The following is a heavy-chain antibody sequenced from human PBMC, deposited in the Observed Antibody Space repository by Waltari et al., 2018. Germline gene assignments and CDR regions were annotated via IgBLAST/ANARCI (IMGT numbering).Heavy chain of an antibody. V-gene: IGHV4-39*01. CDR3: ASIAPKHSSGYYLPVY. D-gene: IGHD3-22*01. CDR2: IYYSGST. Sequence: QLQLQESGPGLVKPSETLSLTCTVSGGSISSSSYYWGWIRQPPGEGLEWIGSIYYSGSTYYNPSLKSRVTISVDTSKNQFSLKLSSVTAADTAVYYCASIAPKHSSGYYLPVYWGQGTLVTVSS. J-gene: IGHJ4*02. CDR1: GGSISSSSYY.